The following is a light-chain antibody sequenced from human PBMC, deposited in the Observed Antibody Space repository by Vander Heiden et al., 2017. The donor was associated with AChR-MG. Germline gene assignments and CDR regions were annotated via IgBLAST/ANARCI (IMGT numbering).Light chain of an antibody. Sequence: AIRITQSPSSLSASTGDRVTITCRASQGISSSLAWYQQKPEKAPKLLIYAASTLQSGVPSRFSGSGSGTDFTLTISCLQSEDFATYYCQQYYSYPGTFGQGTKVEIK. CDR2: AAS. CDR3: QQYYSYPGT. CDR1: QGISSS. V-gene: IGKV1-8*01. J-gene: IGKJ1*01.